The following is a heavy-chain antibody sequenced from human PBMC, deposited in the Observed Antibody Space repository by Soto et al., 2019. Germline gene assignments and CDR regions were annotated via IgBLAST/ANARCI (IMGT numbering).Heavy chain of an antibody. Sequence: EVQLVESGGGLVQPGGSLRLSCAASGFTFSSYSMNWVRQAPGKGLEWVSYISSSDTTIYYADSVKGRFTISRDNVKNSLYLQMNSLSDEDTAVYYCARDRRWYYYDTGGSDGIEAVDIWGQGTMVTVSS. CDR3: ARDRRWYYYDTGGSDGIEAVDI. V-gene: IGHV3-48*02. D-gene: IGHD3-22*01. J-gene: IGHJ3*02. CDR1: GFTFSSYS. CDR2: ISSSDTTI.